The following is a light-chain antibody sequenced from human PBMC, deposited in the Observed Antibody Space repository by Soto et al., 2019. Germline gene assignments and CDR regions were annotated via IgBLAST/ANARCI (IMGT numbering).Light chain of an antibody. J-gene: IGKJ1*01. CDR3: QQYMSSVT. CDR1: QSVDTTF. V-gene: IGKV3-20*01. Sequence: EIVLTQSPGSLSLSPGQRATLSCRASQSVDTTFFAWYQKKPGQAPRLLIYGASKRATGIPDRLSGSGSGTDFTLIISRVEPEDFAVYYCQQYMSSVTFGQGTKVEMK. CDR2: GAS.